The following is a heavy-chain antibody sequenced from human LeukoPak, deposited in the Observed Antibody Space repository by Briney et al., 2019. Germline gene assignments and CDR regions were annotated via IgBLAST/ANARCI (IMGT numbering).Heavy chain of an antibody. Sequence: SETLSLTCVVSGDSISNYGSGWSWLRHHPKKGLEWMGYITLRGTTYYSPSLKTRLALSFDVSKNLLSLNLTSVTAADTAIYFCARAPIRLGPAEDLWGQGILVTVSS. V-gene: IGHV4-31*11. J-gene: IGHJ5*02. D-gene: IGHD2-2*01. CDR2: ITLRGTT. CDR1: GDSISNYGSG. CDR3: ARAPIRLGPAEDL.